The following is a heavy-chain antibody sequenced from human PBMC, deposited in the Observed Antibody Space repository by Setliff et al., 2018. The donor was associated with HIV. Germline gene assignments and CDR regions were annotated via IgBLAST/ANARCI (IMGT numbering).Heavy chain of an antibody. CDR3: ARVSSVIELQGGDYFDS. Sequence: SETLSLTCTVSGDSISSSRSFWGWIRQSPGKGLEWIGSIYFSGSVFYNPSLNSRVIISIDTSRNQFSLKLSSVTGADTAAYYCARVSSVIELQGGDYFDSWGQGLLVTAPQ. V-gene: IGHV4-39*07. CDR2: IYFSGSV. J-gene: IGHJ4*02. CDR1: GDSISSSRSF. D-gene: IGHD1-7*01.